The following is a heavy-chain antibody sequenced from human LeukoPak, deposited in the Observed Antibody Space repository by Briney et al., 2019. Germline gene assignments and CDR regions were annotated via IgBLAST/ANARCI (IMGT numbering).Heavy chain of an antibody. CDR2: IYYSGST. CDR1: GDSNSSGGYY. D-gene: IGHD3-22*01. Sequence: SETLSLTCTVSGDSNSSGGYYWSWLRQHPGNGLEWSAYIYYSGSTYYNPSLKSRVTISADTSKNQFSLKLSSVTAADTAVYYCARVRVVVTDNWFDPWGQGTLVTVSS. J-gene: IGHJ5*02. V-gene: IGHV4-31*03. CDR3: ARVRVVVTDNWFDP.